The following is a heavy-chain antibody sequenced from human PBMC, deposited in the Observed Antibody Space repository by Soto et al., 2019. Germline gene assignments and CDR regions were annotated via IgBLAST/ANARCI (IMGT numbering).Heavy chain of an antibody. CDR3: ARGQRSGWSAAYSYYGMDV. CDR1: GGSFSGYY. CDR2: INHSGST. Sequence: SETLSLTCAVYGGSFSGYYWSWIRQPPGKGLEWIGEINHSGSTNYNPPLKSRVTISVDTSKNQFSLKLSSVTAADTAVYYCARGQRSGWSAAYSYYGMDVWGQGTTVTVSS. J-gene: IGHJ6*02. D-gene: IGHD6-19*01. V-gene: IGHV4-34*01.